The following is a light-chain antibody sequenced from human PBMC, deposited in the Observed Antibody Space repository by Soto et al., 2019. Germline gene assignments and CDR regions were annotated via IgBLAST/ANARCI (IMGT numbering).Light chain of an antibody. Sequence: DIQMTQSPSTLSASAGHRVTSTCRASQSISSWLAWYQQKPGKAPKLLIYDASSLESGVPSRFSGSGSGTEFTLTISSLQPDDFATYYCQQYNSYPITFGQGTRLEIK. CDR1: QSISSW. CDR2: DAS. V-gene: IGKV1-5*01. J-gene: IGKJ5*01. CDR3: QQYNSYPIT.